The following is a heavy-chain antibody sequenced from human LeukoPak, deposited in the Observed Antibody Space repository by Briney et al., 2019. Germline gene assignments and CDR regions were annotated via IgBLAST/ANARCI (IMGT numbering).Heavy chain of an antibody. CDR1: GSTFSSYA. V-gene: IGHV1-69*04. J-gene: IGHJ4*02. Sequence: ASVKVSCKASGSTFSSYAISWVRQAPGQGLEWMGRIIPILGIANYAQKFQGRVTITADKSTSTAYMELSSLRSEDTAVYYCARVAVYSSSSGEDYWGQGTLVTVSS. CDR3: ARVAVYSSSSGEDY. CDR2: IIPILGIA. D-gene: IGHD6-6*01.